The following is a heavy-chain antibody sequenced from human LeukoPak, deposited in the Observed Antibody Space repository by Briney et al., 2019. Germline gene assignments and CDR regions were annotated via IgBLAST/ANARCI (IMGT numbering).Heavy chain of an antibody. D-gene: IGHD3-22*01. CDR1: NASISSNTYY. CDR3: AREGAYDSSGYYYFDY. J-gene: IGHJ4*02. Sequence: SETLSLTCTVSNASISSNTYYRAWIRQPPGKGLEYIGGINYRGSTYYNPSLKSRVTLSVDTSKNQFSLKLNSVTAADTAVYYCAREGAYDSSGYYYFDYWGQGTLVTVSS. V-gene: IGHV4-39*07. CDR2: INYRGST.